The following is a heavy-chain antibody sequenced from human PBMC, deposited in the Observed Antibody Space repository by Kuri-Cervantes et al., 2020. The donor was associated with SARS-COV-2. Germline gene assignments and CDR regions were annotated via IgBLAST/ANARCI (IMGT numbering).Heavy chain of an antibody. CDR1: GGSISDYY. V-gene: IGHV4-59*01. D-gene: IGHD3-16*01. CDR2: IYKGGST. J-gene: IGHJ5*02. CDR3: AKYGTNDYLSTYFGRGGWFDP. Sequence: SETLSLTCIVSGGSISDYYWTWVRQPPGKGLEWIGDIYKGGSTKSNPSLKTRVTISVDTSKNQFSLRLNSVTAADTAVYFCAKYGTNDYLSTYFGRGGWFDPWGQGTLVTVSS.